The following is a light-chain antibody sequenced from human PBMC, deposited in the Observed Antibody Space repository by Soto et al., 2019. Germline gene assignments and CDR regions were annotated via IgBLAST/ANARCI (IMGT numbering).Light chain of an antibody. CDR1: QGISNY. CDR3: QKYNSAST. CDR2: AAS. V-gene: IGKV1-27*01. Sequence: DIQMTQSPSSLSASVGDRVTITCRASQGISNYLAWYQQKPGKVPKLLIYAASTLQSGVPSRFSGSGSWTDFTLTISSLQPEDVATYYCQKYNSASTFGGGTKVEIK. J-gene: IGKJ4*01.